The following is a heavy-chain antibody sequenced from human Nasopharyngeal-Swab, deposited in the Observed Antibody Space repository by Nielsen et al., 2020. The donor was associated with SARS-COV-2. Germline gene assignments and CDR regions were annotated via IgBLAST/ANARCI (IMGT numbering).Heavy chain of an antibody. CDR1: GFTFSNAW. V-gene: IGHV3-15*01. CDR3: TTVNSMGAIDY. CDR2: IKSKTDGGTT. D-gene: IGHD1-26*01. J-gene: IGHJ4*02. Sequence: GESLKISCAASGFTFSNAWMSWVRQAPGKGLEWVGRIKSKTDGGTTDYAAPVKGRFTISRDDSNNTLYLQMNSLKTEDTAVYYCTTVNSMGAIDYWGQGTLVTVSS.